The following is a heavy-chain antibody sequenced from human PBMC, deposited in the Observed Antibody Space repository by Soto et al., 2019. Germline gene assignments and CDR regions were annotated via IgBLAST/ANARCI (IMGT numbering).Heavy chain of an antibody. CDR1: GFTVSSNY. J-gene: IGHJ4*02. CDR2: IYSGDST. Sequence: GGSLRLSCAASGFTVSSNYMSWVRQAPGKGLEWVSVIYSGDSTYYADSVKGRFIISRDNSKNTLCLQMNSLRAEDTAVYYCARDPDYYYDYWGQGTLVTVSS. D-gene: IGHD4-17*01. V-gene: IGHV3-66*01. CDR3: ARDPDYYYDY.